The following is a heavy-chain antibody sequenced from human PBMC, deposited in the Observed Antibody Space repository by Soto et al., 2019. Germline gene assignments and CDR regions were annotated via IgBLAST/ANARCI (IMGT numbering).Heavy chain of an antibody. Sequence: GASVKVSCKASGGTFSSYTISWVRQAPGQGLEWMGRIIPILGIANYAQKFQGRVTITADKSTSTAYMELSSLRSEDTAVYYCARLPSPDYGGRMTSGAFDIWGQGTMVTVSS. CDR1: GGTFSSYT. V-gene: IGHV1-69*02. D-gene: IGHD4-17*01. CDR2: IIPILGIA. CDR3: ARLPSPDYGGRMTSGAFDI. J-gene: IGHJ3*02.